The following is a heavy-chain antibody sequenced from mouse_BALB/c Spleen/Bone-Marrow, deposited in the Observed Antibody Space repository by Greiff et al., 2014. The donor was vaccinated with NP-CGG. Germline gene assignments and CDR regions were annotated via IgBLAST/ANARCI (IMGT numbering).Heavy chain of an antibody. V-gene: IGHV2-9*02. D-gene: IGHD1-2*01. Sequence: VQLVASGPGLVAPSQSLSITCTVSGFSLTNYVVHWVRQPPGKGLEWLGVIWADGSANYNSALMSRLSISKDNSKSQVFFKMNSLQTDDTAMYYCARITTATGAMDYWGQGTSVTVSS. CDR1: GFSLTNYV. J-gene: IGHJ4*01. CDR2: IWADGSA. CDR3: ARITTATGAMDY.